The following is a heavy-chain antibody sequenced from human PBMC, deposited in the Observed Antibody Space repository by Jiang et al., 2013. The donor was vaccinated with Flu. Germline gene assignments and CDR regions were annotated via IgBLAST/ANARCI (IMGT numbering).Heavy chain of an antibody. CDR2: IYYSGST. CDR1: GGSISSYY. CDR3: ARAYGSGSYYNDY. J-gene: IGHJ4*02. D-gene: IGHD3-10*01. V-gene: IGHV4-59*01. Sequence: GLVKPSETLSLTCTVSGGSISSYYWSWIRQPPGKGLEWIGYIYYSGSTNYNPSLKSRVTISVDTSKNQFSLKLSSVTAADTAVYYCARAYGSGSYYNDYWGQGTLVTVSS.